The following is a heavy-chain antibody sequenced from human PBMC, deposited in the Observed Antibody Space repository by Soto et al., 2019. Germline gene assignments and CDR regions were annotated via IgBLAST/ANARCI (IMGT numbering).Heavy chain of an antibody. CDR1: GFTFSSYS. V-gene: IGHV3-21*01. CDR2: ISSSSNYI. CDR3: ASSGGYSSGWSYFDY. J-gene: IGHJ4*02. D-gene: IGHD6-19*01. Sequence: EVQLVESGGGLVKPGGSLRLSCAASGFTFSSYSMNWVRQAPGKGLEWVSSISSSSNYIYYADSVKGRFTISRDNAKNSLYLQMNSLRAEDTAVYYCASSGGYSSGWSYFDYWGQGTLVTVSS.